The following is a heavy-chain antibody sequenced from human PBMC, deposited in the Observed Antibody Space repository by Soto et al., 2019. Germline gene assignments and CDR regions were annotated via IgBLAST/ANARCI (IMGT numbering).Heavy chain of an antibody. D-gene: IGHD1-7*01. CDR1: GGSLSSGSYY. Sequence: SETLSLTCTVSGGSLSSGSYYWSWIRKPPGKGLEWIGYIYYSGSTNYNPSLKSRVTISVDTSKNQFSLKLSSVTAADTAVYYCARDRENYVGYYGMDVWGQGTTVTVSS. V-gene: IGHV4-61*01. CDR2: IYYSGST. CDR3: ARDRENYVGYYGMDV. J-gene: IGHJ6*02.